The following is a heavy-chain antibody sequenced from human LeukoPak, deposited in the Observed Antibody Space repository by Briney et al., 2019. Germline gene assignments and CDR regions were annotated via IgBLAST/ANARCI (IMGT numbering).Heavy chain of an antibody. V-gene: IGHV3-7*01. CDR1: GFTFSSYW. D-gene: IGHD3-22*01. CDR3: ARDGITMIVTFFDY. J-gene: IGHJ4*02. Sequence: PGGSLRLSCAGSGFTFSSYWMTWVRQAPGKGLEWVANIKQDGSEKYYVDSVKGRFTISRDNAKNSLYLQMNSLRAEDTAVYYCARDGITMIVTFFDYWGQGTLVTVSS. CDR2: IKQDGSEK.